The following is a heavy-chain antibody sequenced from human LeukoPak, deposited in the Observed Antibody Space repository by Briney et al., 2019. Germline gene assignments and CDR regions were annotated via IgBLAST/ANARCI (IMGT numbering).Heavy chain of an antibody. D-gene: IGHD1-26*01. J-gene: IGHJ3*02. Sequence: GGSLRLSCAASGFTFDDYAMHWVRQAPGKGLEWVSGISWNSGSIGYADSVKGRFTISRDNAKNSLYLQMNSLRAEDMALYYCAKDPEGGIVGPTGPFDIWGQGTMVTVSS. CDR1: GFTFDDYA. CDR3: AKDPEGGIVGPTGPFDI. CDR2: ISWNSGSI. V-gene: IGHV3-9*03.